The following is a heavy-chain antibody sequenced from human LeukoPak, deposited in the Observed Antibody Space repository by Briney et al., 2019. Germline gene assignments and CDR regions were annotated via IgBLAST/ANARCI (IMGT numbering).Heavy chain of an antibody. J-gene: IGHJ4*02. CDR2: IMPIFRTA. V-gene: IGHV1-69*06. CDR1: GYIFTNFG. D-gene: IGHD2-2*01. Sequence: ASVKVSCKASGYIFTNFGISWARQAPGQGLEWMGGIMPIFRTANYAQKFRGRVTITADKSTSTAYMELSSLRSEDTAVYYCATGRTDIVVVPATLRNYYFDYWGQGTLVTVSS. CDR3: ATGRTDIVVVPATLRNYYFDY.